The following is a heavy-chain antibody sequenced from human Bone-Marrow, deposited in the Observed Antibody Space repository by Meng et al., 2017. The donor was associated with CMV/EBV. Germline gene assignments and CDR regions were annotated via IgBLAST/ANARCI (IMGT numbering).Heavy chain of an antibody. J-gene: IGHJ4*02. CDR3: ARDLGDY. CDR1: GFTFSSHA. V-gene: IGHV3-53*01. CDR2: IYSGGST. Sequence: GESLKISCAASGFTFSSHAMSWVRQAPGKGLEWVSVIYSGGSTYYADSVKGRFTISRDNSKNTLYLQMNSLRAEDTAVYYCARDLGDYWGQGTLVTVSS.